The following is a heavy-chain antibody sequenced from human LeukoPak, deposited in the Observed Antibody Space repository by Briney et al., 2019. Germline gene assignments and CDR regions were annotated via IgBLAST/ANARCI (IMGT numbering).Heavy chain of an antibody. CDR1: GFTFSSYA. CDR2: ISGSGGST. Sequence: GGSLRLSCAAPGFTFSSYAMSWVRQAPGKGLEWVSAISGSGGSTYYADSVKGRFTISRDNSKNTLYLQMNSLRAEDTAVYYCAKTLLWFGSKPPHYFDYWGQGTLVTVSS. CDR3: AKTLLWFGSKPPHYFDY. D-gene: IGHD3-10*01. V-gene: IGHV3-23*01. J-gene: IGHJ4*02.